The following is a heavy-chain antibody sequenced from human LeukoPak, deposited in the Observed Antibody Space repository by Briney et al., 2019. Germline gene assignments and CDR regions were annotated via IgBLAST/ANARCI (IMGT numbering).Heavy chain of an antibody. CDR3: ARDRYGGNSAVDY. CDR1: GFTFSDHC. D-gene: IGHD4-17*01. CDR2: ISSSGSTI. J-gene: IGHJ4*02. Sequence: GGSLRLSCAASGFTFSDHCMSWIRQAPGKGLEWVSYISSSGSTIYYADSVKGRFTISRDNAKNSLYLQMNSLRAEDTAVYYCARDRYGGNSAVDYWGQGTLVTVSS. V-gene: IGHV3-11*01.